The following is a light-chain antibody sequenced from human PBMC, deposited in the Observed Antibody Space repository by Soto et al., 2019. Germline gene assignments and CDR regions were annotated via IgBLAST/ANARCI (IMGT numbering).Light chain of an antibody. V-gene: IGKV3-20*01. Sequence: EIVLTQSPGTLSLSPGERATLSCRASQSVSRYLAWYQQKPGQAPRILIYDASNRATGIPARFSGSGSGTDFTLTISRLEPEDFAVYYCQQYGSSPTLGQGTKVDIK. CDR3: QQYGSSPT. J-gene: IGKJ1*01. CDR2: DAS. CDR1: QSVSRY.